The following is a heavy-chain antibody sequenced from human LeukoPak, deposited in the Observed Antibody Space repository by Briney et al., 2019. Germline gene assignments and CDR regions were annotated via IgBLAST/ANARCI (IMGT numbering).Heavy chain of an antibody. J-gene: IGHJ4*02. CDR2: ISGSGGST. Sequence: GGSLRLSCAASGFTFSSYAMSXXRQAPGKGLEXVXAISGSGGSTYYADSVKGRFTISRDNSKNTLYLQMNSLRAEDTAVYYCAKELVSSGYYFDYWGQGTLVTVSS. D-gene: IGHD3-22*01. CDR3: AKELVSSGYYFDY. CDR1: GFTFSSYA. V-gene: IGHV3-23*01.